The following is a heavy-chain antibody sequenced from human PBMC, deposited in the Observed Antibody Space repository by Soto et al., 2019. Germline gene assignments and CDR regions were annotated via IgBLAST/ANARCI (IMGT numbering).Heavy chain of an antibody. Sequence: GGSRILPCASSGFTFHQYRMSSARPSPGGRLEWVGTAKQDGNEKRYVDSVKGTFTISRDNARNSLCLQMNGLKVEETATYFCAKDLSSMWYVDGVDVWGQGTTVTVSS. D-gene: IGHD6-13*01. V-gene: IGHV3-7*03. CDR3: AKDLSSMWYVDGVDV. J-gene: IGHJ6*02. CDR1: GFTFHQYR. CDR2: AKQDGNEK.